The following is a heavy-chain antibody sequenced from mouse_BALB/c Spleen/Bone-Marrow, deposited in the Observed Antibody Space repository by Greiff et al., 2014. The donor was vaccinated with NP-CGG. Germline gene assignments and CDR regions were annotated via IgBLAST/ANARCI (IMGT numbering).Heavy chain of an antibody. V-gene: IGHV1-69*02. J-gene: IGHJ2*01. CDR3: TRSYGSSYEYYFDY. CDR2: IYPSDSYT. Sequence: VQLQQSGAELVRPGASVKLSCKASGYTFTSYWINWVKQRPGQGLEWIGNIYPSDSYTNYNQKFKDKATLTVDKSSSTAYMQLRSRTSEDSAVYYCTRSYGSSYEYYFDYWGQGTTLTVSS. D-gene: IGHD1-1*01. CDR1: GYTFTSYW.